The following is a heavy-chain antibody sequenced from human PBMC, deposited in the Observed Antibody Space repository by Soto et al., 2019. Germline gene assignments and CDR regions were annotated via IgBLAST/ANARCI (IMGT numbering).Heavy chain of an antibody. V-gene: IGHV3-11*01. D-gene: IGHD1-1*01. CDR1: GFSFSEYY. Sequence: QVQLVESGGGLVQPGGSLRLSCAASGFSFSEYYMGWIRQAPGKGLEWISYISHDETSIYYADSVKGRFTSSRDNAKNSLYLQMSSLRAEDTAVYFCARGVHIINPYQDYFDNWGQGTLVTVSS. J-gene: IGHJ4*02. CDR2: ISHDETSI. CDR3: ARGVHIINPYQDYFDN.